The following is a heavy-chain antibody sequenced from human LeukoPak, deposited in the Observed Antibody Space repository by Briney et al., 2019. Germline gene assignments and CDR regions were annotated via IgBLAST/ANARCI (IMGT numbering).Heavy chain of an antibody. V-gene: IGHV4-59*01. CDR1: GGFISSYY. CDR2: IDYSGST. J-gene: IGHJ4*02. Sequence: PSETLSLTCTVSGGFISSYYWSWIRQPPGKGLELIGYIDYSGSTKYSPSLKSRVTISVDTSKNQFSLKLSSVTAADTSVYYCARGHYSSGCRLDYWGQGNLVTVSS. D-gene: IGHD6-19*01. CDR3: ARGHYSSGCRLDY.